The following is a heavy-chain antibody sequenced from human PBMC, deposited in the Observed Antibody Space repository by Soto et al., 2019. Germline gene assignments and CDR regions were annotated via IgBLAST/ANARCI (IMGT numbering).Heavy chain of an antibody. D-gene: IGHD5-12*01. V-gene: IGHV1-46*01. CDR1: GYTFTSYY. Sequence: ASVKVSCKASGYTFTSYYMHWVRQAPGQGLEWMGIINPSGGSTSYAQKFQGRVTMTRDTSTSTVYMELSSLRSEDTAVYYCARDLAAGGGHDNVYDYWGQGTLVTVSS. CDR2: INPSGGST. CDR3: ARDLAAGGGHDNVYDY. J-gene: IGHJ4*02.